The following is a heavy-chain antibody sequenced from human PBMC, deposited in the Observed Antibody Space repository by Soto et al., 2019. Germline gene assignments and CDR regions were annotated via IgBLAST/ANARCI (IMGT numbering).Heavy chain of an antibody. Sequence: SETLSLTCTVSGGSISSGDYYWSWIRQPPGKGLEWIGYIYYSGSTYYNPSLKSRVTISVDTSKNQFSLKLSSVTAADTAVYYCASLYDSSGYYSYYFDYWGQGTLVTVSS. CDR2: IYYSGST. CDR1: GGSISSGDYY. V-gene: IGHV4-30-4*01. J-gene: IGHJ4*02. D-gene: IGHD3-22*01. CDR3: ASLYDSSGYYSYYFDY.